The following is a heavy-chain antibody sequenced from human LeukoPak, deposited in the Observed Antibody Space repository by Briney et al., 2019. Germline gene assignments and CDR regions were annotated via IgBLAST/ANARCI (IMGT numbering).Heavy chain of an antibody. CDR1: GFTFIRYW. Sequence: PGGSLRLSCAASGFTFIRYWMHWVRHAPGKGLIWVSRIKTDGTSTNYADSVKGRFTISRDNAQNTLYLQMNSLRIEDTGVYYCVRPSDRDGLQCFFEAWGQGPLGTVSP. CDR3: VRPSDRDGLQCFFEA. V-gene: IGHV3-74*01. CDR2: IKTDGTST. D-gene: IGHD5-24*01. J-gene: IGHJ5*02.